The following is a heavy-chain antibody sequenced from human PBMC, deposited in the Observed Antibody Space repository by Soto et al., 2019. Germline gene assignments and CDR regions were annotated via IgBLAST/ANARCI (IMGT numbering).Heavy chain of an antibody. CDR2: IYWDDDK. V-gene: IGHV2-5*02. J-gene: IGHJ5*02. CDR1: GLSHTTRGVG. Sequence: QITLKESGPTLVKPTQTLTLTCTFSGLSHTTRGVGVGWIRQPPGKALECLALIYWDDDKRYSPSLQSRLSITKDTSKNQVVLTMTNVDPVDTATYYCAHIPNYYQYDWFDPWGQGTLVSVSS. D-gene: IGHD3-16*01. CDR3: AHIPNYYQYDWFDP.